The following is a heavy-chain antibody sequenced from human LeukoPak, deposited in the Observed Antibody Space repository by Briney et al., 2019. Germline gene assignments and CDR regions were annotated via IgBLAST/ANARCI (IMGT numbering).Heavy chain of an antibody. CDR3: ARRGSGWYINWFDP. D-gene: IGHD6-19*01. V-gene: IGHV4-39*01. CDR1: GGSISSSSYY. Sequence: SETLPLTCTVSGGSISSSSYYWGWIRQPPGKGLEWIGSIYYSGSTYYNPSLKSRVTISVDTSKNQFSLKLSSVTAADTAVYYCARRGSGWYINWFDPWGQGTLVTVSS. CDR2: IYYSGST. J-gene: IGHJ5*02.